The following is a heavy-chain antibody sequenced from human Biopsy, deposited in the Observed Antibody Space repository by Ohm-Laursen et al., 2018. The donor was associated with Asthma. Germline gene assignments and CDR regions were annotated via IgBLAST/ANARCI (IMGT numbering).Heavy chain of an antibody. CDR2: IYYSGNT. V-gene: IGHV4-39*01. J-gene: IGHJ4*02. D-gene: IGHD3-16*01. Sequence: WVRQTPGKGLEWIGSIYYSGNTYYNPSLKSRVTISVDTSKNQFSLKLNSVTATDTAVYYCANTIGGVAADYWGQGTLVTVSS. CDR3: ANTIGGVAADY.